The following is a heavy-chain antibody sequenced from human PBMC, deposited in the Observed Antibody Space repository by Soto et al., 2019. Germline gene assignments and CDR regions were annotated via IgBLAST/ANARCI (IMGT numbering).Heavy chain of an antibody. V-gene: IGHV4-39*01. CDR1: GGSISSSGNY. CDR3: ARGKDASGDY. CDR2: ISYSGTT. Sequence: SETLSLTCTVSGGSISSSGNYWGWVRQPPGKGLEWIGSISYSGTTYYNPSLKSRVTISVDTSKNQFSLKLSSVTAADTAVYYCARGKDASGDYWGQGTRVTVSS. J-gene: IGHJ4*02. D-gene: IGHD3-10*01.